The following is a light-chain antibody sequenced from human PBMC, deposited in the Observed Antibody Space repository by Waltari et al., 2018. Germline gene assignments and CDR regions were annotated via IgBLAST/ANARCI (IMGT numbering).Light chain of an antibody. CDR1: QSITNW. CDR3: QQYDNYWT. CDR2: KAS. V-gene: IGKV1-5*03. Sequence: DIQMTQSPSTLSASVGDRVTITCRASQSITNWLAWYQQKPGKAPKLLIYKASNLESGVPSRFSGSVSGPEFTLTISSLQPDDFATYYCQQYDNYWTFGQGTKVEIK. J-gene: IGKJ1*01.